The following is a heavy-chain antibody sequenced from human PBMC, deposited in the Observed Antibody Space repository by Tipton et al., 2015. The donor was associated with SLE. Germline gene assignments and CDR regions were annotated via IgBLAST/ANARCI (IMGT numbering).Heavy chain of an antibody. Sequence: TLSLTCTVSGGSISSSSYYWGWIRQPPGKGLEWIGYIYYSGSTNYNPSLKSRVTISVDTSKNQFSLKLSSVTAADTAVYYCARDLHDYVWGSYRAFDIWGQGTMVTVSS. CDR1: GGSISSSSYY. CDR3: ARDLHDYVWGSYRAFDI. J-gene: IGHJ3*02. D-gene: IGHD3-16*02. V-gene: IGHV4-61*01. CDR2: IYYSGST.